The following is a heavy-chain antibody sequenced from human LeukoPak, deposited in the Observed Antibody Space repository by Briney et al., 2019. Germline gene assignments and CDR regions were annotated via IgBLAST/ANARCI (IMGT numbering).Heavy chain of an antibody. CDR3: ALYYDFWSGYDY. Sequence: GGSLRLSCAASGFTFSSYWMHWVRQAPGKGLVGVSRINSDGSSTSYADSVKGRFTISRDNAKNTLYLQMNSLRAEDTAVYYCALYYDFWSGYDYWGQGTLVTVSS. CDR2: INSDGSST. CDR1: GFTFSSYW. J-gene: IGHJ4*02. D-gene: IGHD3-3*01. V-gene: IGHV3-74*01.